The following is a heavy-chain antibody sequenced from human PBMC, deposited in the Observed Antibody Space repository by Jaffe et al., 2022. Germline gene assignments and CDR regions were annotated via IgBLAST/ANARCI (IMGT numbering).Heavy chain of an antibody. Sequence: EVQLVESGGGLVQPGGSLRLSCAASGFTFSSYWMSWVRQAPGKGLEWVANIKQDGSEKYYVDSVKGRFTISRDNAKNSLYLQMNSLRAEDTAVYYCAGISVYSSSWYRPGYYYYMDVWGKGTTVTVSS. J-gene: IGHJ6*03. D-gene: IGHD6-13*01. CDR2: IKQDGSEK. CDR1: GFTFSSYW. V-gene: IGHV3-7*05. CDR3: AGISVYSSSWYRPGYYYYMDV.